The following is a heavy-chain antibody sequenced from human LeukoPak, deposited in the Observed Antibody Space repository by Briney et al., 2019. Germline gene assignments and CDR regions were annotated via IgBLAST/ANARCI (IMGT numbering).Heavy chain of an antibody. Sequence: GGSLRLSCAASGFTFSDYYMSWIRQAPGKGLEWVSYISSSGSTIYYADSVKGRFTISRDNAKNSLYLQMNSLRAEDTAVYYCARDRRRLWFGEFCWFDPWGQGTLVTVSS. D-gene: IGHD3-10*01. CDR2: ISSSGSTI. CDR1: GFTFSDYY. CDR3: ARDRRRLWFGEFCWFDP. V-gene: IGHV3-11*04. J-gene: IGHJ5*02.